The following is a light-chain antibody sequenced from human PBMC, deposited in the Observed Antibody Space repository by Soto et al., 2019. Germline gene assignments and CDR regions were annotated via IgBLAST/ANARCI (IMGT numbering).Light chain of an antibody. CDR1: QSISRW. J-gene: IGKJ1*01. Sequence: DIQMTQSPSTLSASVGDRVTITCRARQSISRWLAWYQQKPGKAPKLLIYKASSLESGVPSRFSSSGSGTEFTVTSSSLQPLDFATCYCQQYNSYWTFGQWTKVEI. CDR2: KAS. CDR3: QQYNSYWT. V-gene: IGKV1-5*03.